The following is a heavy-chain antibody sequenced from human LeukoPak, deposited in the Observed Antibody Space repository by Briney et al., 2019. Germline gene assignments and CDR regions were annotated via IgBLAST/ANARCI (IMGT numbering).Heavy chain of an antibody. J-gene: IGHJ3*02. CDR1: GFTFNRYA. Sequence: GGSLTLSCAASGFTFNRYALRWVRQAPGKGLEWVSAISGSSSTTFYADSVMGRFTISRDNSMDTLFLQMNSLRAEDTAVYYCAKDRRGISGPDAFDIWGQGTMVTVSS. CDR3: AKDRRGISGPDAFDI. V-gene: IGHV3-23*01. D-gene: IGHD2-21*01. CDR2: ISGSSSTT.